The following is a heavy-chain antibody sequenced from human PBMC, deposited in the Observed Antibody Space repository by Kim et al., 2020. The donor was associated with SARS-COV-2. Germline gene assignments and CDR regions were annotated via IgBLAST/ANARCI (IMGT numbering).Heavy chain of an antibody. J-gene: IGHJ5*02. Sequence: SQTLSLPCAISGDSVSSNSAAWNWIRQSPSRGLEWLGRTYYRSKWYNDYAVSVKSRITINPDTSKNQFSLQLNSVTPEDTAVYYCATSLRGCSSTSCYFWFDPWGQGTLLTVSS. CDR3: ATSLRGCSSTSCYFWFDP. V-gene: IGHV6-1*01. CDR1: GDSVSSNSAA. D-gene: IGHD2-2*01. CDR2: TYYRSKWYN.